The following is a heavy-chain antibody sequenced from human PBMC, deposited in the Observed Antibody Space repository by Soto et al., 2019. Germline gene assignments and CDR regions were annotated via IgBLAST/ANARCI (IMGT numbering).Heavy chain of an antibody. CDR3: ATRPPGDTWVPYFDY. CDR1: GDSISAYY. D-gene: IGHD3-10*01. J-gene: IGHJ4*02. V-gene: IGHV4-59*01. Sequence: SETLSLTCTVSGDSISAYYWSWIRQPPGKGLEWIGYIFGGGTTNYESSLKSRVIMSLDTSKNQFSLKLTSVTAGDSAMYYCATRPPGDTWVPYFDYWGQGILVTVS. CDR2: IFGGGTT.